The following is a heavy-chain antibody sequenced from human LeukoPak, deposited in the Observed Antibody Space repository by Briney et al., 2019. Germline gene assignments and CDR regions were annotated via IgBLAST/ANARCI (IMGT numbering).Heavy chain of an antibody. V-gene: IGHV3-13*01. Sequence: GGSLRLSCAASGFTFSKDDFHWVRQAPGKGLDWVAAIGVTGDTYYADSVKGRFTISREDAANSLYLQMRSLVAGYTALYYLTXXXXXXXXACAGGSYYDFWGRGALVTVS. D-gene: IGHD1-26*01. CDR3: TXXXXXXXXACAGGSYYDF. CDR2: IGVTGDT. J-gene: IGHJ2*01. CDR1: GFTFSKDD.